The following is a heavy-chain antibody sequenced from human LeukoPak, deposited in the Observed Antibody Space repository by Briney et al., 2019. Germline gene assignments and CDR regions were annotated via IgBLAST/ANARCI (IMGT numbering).Heavy chain of an antibody. J-gene: IGHJ4*02. D-gene: IGHD3-9*01. CDR1: GVSFSGYY. CDR2: INHSGST. CDR3: ARGPISIFDY. Sequence: PSETLSLTCAVYGVSFSGYYWSWIRQPPGKGLEWIGEINHSGSTNYNPSLKSRVTISVDTSKNQFSLKLSSVTAADTAVYYCARGPISIFDYWGQGTLVTVSS. V-gene: IGHV4-34*01.